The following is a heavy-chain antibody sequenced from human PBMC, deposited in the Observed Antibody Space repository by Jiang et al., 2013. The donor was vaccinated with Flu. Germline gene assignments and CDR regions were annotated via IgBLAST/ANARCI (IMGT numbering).Heavy chain of an antibody. Sequence: VQLVESGGGVVQPGRSLRLSCAASGFTFSSYGMHWVRQAPGKGLEWVAVIWYDGSNKYYADSVKGRFTISRDNSKNTLYLQMNSLRAEDTAVYYCARVEGRYYYYGMDVWGQGTTVTVSS. J-gene: IGHJ6*02. CDR3: ARVEGRYYYYGMDV. CDR2: IWYDGSNK. CDR1: GFTFSSYG. V-gene: IGHV3-33*01. D-gene: IGHD3-3*01.